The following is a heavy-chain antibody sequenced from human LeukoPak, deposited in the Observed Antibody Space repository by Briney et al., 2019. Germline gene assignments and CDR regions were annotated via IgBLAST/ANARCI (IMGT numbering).Heavy chain of an antibody. CDR3: AASPDYYDSSGYSYYFDY. V-gene: IGHV1-2*02. D-gene: IGHD3-22*01. CDR1: GYTFTDYY. J-gene: IGHJ4*02. Sequence: ASVKVSCKASGYTFTDYYMHWVRQAPGQGLEWMGWITPNSGGTNYAQKFQGRVTMTRDTSTSTAYMELSSLRSEDTAVYYCAASPDYYDSSGYSYYFDYWGQGTLVTVSS. CDR2: ITPNSGGT.